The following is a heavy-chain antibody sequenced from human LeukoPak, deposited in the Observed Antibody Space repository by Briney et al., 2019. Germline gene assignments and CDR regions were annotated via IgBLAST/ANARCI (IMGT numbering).Heavy chain of an antibody. CDR1: GGSITTTNW. CDR2: VHLSGAT. D-gene: IGHD1-26*01. CDR3: TRESGAFSPFGF. J-gene: IGHJ4*02. Sequence: SGTLSLTCAVSGGSITTTNWWSWVRQPPGKGLEWIGVVHLSGATNYNPSLESRVSMSIDKSKNHLSLEVTSVTAADTAIYYCTRESGAFSPFGFWGQGTLLTVSS. V-gene: IGHV4-4*02.